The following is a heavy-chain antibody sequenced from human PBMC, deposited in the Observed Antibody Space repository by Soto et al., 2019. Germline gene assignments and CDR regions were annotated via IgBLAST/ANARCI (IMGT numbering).Heavy chain of an antibody. Sequence: PSETLSLTCTVSGGSISGYYWSWIRQPPGKGLEWIGEINHSGSTNYNPSLKSRVTISVDTSKNQFSLKLSSVTAADTAVYYCARGGYSSGWYGYYYYGMDVWGQGTTVTVSS. CDR3: ARGGYSSGWYGYYYYGMDV. J-gene: IGHJ6*02. CDR2: INHSGST. D-gene: IGHD6-19*01. V-gene: IGHV4-34*01. CDR1: GGSISGYY.